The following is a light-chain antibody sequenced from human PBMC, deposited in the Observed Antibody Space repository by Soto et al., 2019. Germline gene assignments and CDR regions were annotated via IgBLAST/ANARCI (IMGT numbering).Light chain of an antibody. CDR1: QSLSDSR. J-gene: IGKJ1*01. CDR3: QQYDTSPPT. Sequence: EIVLTQSPGTLSLSPGERATISCRASQSLSDSRLAWYQQKPGQAPRLVISGASSRDTGIPDRLTGSGSGTDFTLTISRLEPEDFAVYYCQQYDTSPPTFGQGTKVEIK. CDR2: GAS. V-gene: IGKV3-20*01.